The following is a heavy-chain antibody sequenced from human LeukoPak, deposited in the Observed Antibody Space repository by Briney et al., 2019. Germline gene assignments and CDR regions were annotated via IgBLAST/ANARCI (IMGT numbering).Heavy chain of an antibody. J-gene: IGHJ4*02. Sequence: SVKVSCKASGGTFSSYAISWVRQAPGQGLEWMGRIIPILGIANYAQKSQGRVTITADKSTSTAYMELSSLRSEDTAVYYCARTEHSSSWYEAAGYWGQGTLVTVSS. CDR3: ARTEHSSSWYEAAGY. CDR2: IIPILGIA. V-gene: IGHV1-69*04. D-gene: IGHD6-13*01. CDR1: GGTFSSYA.